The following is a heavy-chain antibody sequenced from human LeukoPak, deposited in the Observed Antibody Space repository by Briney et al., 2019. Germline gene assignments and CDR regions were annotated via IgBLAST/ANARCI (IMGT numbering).Heavy chain of an antibody. V-gene: IGHV1-69*05. D-gene: IGHD5-18*01. Sequence: SSVKVSCKASGGTFSSYAISWVRQAPGQGLEWMGGIIPIFGTANYAQKFQGRVTITMDESTSTAYMELSSLRSEDTAVYYCAVTKSGYSYGSPSYYFDYWGQGTLVTVSS. CDR1: GGTFSSYA. CDR3: AVTKSGYSYGSPSYYFDY. CDR2: IIPIFGTA. J-gene: IGHJ4*02.